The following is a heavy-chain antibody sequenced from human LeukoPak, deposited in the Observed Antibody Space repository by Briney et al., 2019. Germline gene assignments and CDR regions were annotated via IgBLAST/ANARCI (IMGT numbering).Heavy chain of an antibody. CDR2: TSYDGNSE. Sequence: GGSLRLSCAVSGFTFSSYGLHWVRQAPGKGLEWVAVTSYDGNSEYYTDSVKGRFTISRDSSKNTLYLQMNSLRAEDTAVYYCARDRGPNLPNWFDPWGQGTLVTVSS. CDR3: ARDRGPNLPNWFDP. V-gene: IGHV3-30*03. CDR1: GFTFSSYG. J-gene: IGHJ5*02. D-gene: IGHD4/OR15-4a*01.